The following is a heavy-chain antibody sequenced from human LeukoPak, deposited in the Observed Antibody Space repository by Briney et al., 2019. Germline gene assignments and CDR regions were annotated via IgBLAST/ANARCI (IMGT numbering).Heavy chain of an antibody. CDR1: GFTFSSYG. Sequence: PGGSLRLSCAASGFTFSSYGMHWVRQAPGKGLEWVAFIRYDGSNKYYADSVKGRFTISRDNSKNTLYLQMNSLRAEDTAVYYCAKGGGGASPKYSSSSFDYWGQGTLVTVSS. V-gene: IGHV3-30*02. D-gene: IGHD6-6*01. CDR2: IRYDGSNK. J-gene: IGHJ4*02. CDR3: AKGGGGASPKYSSSSFDY.